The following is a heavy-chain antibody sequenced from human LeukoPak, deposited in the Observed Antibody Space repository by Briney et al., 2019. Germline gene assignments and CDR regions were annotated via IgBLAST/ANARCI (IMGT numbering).Heavy chain of an antibody. Sequence: SETLSLTCAVYGGSFSGYYWSWIRQPPGKGLERIGEINHSGSTNYNPSLKSRVTISVDTSKNQFSLKLSSVTAADTAVYYCARSRILGYYFDYWGQGTLVTVSS. CDR1: GGSFSGYY. CDR2: INHSGST. J-gene: IGHJ4*02. D-gene: IGHD2-21*01. CDR3: ARSRILGYYFDY. V-gene: IGHV4-34*01.